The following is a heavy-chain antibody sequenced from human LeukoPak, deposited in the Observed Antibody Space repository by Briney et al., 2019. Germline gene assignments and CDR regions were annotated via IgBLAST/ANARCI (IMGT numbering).Heavy chain of an antibody. CDR2: IYTSGST. D-gene: IGHD5-18*01. CDR1: GGSNSSYY. Sequence: PSETLSLTCTVSGGSNSSYYWSWIRQPAGKGLEWIGRIYTSGSTNYNPSLKSRDTMSLDTSKNQFSLKLSSVTAADTAVYYCAVDTALIRGLDYWGQGTLVTVSS. J-gene: IGHJ4*02. V-gene: IGHV4-4*07. CDR3: AVDTALIRGLDY.